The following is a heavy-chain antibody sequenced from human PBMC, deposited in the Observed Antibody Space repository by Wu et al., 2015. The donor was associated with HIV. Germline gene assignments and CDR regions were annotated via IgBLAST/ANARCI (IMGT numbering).Heavy chain of an antibody. V-gene: IGHV1-69*05. J-gene: IGHJ5*02. Sequence: QVQLVQSGAEVKKPGSSVKVSCKTSGGTFSDYAISWVRQAPGQGLEWMGGIIPFFGTPNYAQKFQGRVTFTTDKSMTTAYMELSSLRSEDTAVYYCARDGPDGFNPAXKWFDPWGQGTLVTVSS. CDR2: IIPFFGTP. CDR1: GGTFSDYA. D-gene: IGHD5-24*01. CDR3: ARDGPDGFNPAXKWFDP.